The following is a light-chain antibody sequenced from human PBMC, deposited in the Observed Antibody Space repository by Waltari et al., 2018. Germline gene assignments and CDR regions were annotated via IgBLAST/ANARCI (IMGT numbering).Light chain of an antibody. CDR3: QSYDSSLSGWRV. CDR2: DTT. V-gene: IGLV1-40*01. CDR1: SSTIGADYD. J-gene: IGLJ1*01. Sequence: QSVLTQPPSVSGAPGQRVTISCTGGSSTIGADYDVHCYQQLPGTAPKLLIFDTTNRPSGVPNRFSGSKSGTSAFLAITGLQPEDEADYYCQSYDSSLSGWRVFGTGTKVTVL.